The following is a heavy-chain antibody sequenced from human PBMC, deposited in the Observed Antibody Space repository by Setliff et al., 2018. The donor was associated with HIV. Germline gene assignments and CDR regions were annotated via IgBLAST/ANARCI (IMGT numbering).Heavy chain of an antibody. J-gene: IGHJ6*04. Sequence: VASVKVSCKASGDNFNSRSISWVRQAPGQGLEWMGGIVPIFGTPNYAQKFKGRLTTTADESTSTVYMELSSLRSEDTAVYFCARDSRDIVVVIAPEPEPYYYYGMDVWGEGTTVTVSS. CDR1: GDNFNSRS. V-gene: IGHV1-69*13. D-gene: IGHD2-15*01. CDR3: ARDSRDIVVVIAPEPEPYYYYGMDV. CDR2: IVPIFGTP.